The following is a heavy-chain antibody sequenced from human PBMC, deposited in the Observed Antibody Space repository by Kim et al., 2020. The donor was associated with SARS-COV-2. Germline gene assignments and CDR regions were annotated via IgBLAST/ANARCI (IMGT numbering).Heavy chain of an antibody. CDR3: ARTVGQWLVRSDAFDI. V-gene: IGHV4-39*01. D-gene: IGHD6-19*01. Sequence: SETLSLTCTVSGGSISSSSYYWGWIRQPPGKGLEWIGSIYYSGSTYYNPSLKSRVTISVDTSKNQFSLKLSSVTAADTAVYYCARTVGQWLVRSDAFDIWGQGTMVTVSS. CDR1: GGSISSSSYY. J-gene: IGHJ3*02. CDR2: IYYSGST.